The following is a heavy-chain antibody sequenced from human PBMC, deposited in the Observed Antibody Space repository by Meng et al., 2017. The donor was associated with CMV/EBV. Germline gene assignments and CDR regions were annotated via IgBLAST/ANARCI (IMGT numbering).Heavy chain of an antibody. CDR1: GFTFDDYA. CDR2: ISSSSSYI. Sequence: GESLKISCAASGFTFDDYAMHWVRQAPGKGLEWVSSISSSSSYIYYADSVKGRFTISRDNAKNSLYLQMNSLRAEDTAVYYCARTGSHPTYYDFWSGLRDDAFDIWGQGTMVTVSS. D-gene: IGHD3-3*01. CDR3: ARTGSHPTYYDFWSGLRDDAFDI. V-gene: IGHV3-21*01. J-gene: IGHJ3*02.